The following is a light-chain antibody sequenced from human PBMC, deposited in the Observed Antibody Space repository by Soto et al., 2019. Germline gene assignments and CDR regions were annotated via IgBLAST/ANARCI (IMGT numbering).Light chain of an antibody. J-gene: IGKJ1*01. Sequence: IFFTQKQGTLALSAGERATLSCRASQRVSSYSLAWYQKTPGQAPRLLTYCASKRATGIPDRFSGSGSGTDFTLTISRLETEDFAVYYCQQYGSSGKFGPGTTADI. V-gene: IGKV3-20*01. CDR2: CAS. CDR1: QRVSSYS. CDR3: QQYGSSGK.